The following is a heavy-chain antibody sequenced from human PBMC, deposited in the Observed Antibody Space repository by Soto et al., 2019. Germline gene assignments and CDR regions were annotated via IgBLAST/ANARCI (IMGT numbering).Heavy chain of an antibody. D-gene: IGHD3-9*01. J-gene: IGHJ6*02. Sequence: QLQLQESGPGLVKPSETLSLTCTVSGGSISSSSYYWGWIRQPPGKGLEWIGSIYYSGSTYYNPSLKSRVTISVDTSKNQFSLKLSSVTAADTAVYYCATYYDILTGSPPPEYYGMDVWGQGTTVTVSS. CDR2: IYYSGST. V-gene: IGHV4-39*01. CDR1: GGSISSSSYY. CDR3: ATYYDILTGSPPPEYYGMDV.